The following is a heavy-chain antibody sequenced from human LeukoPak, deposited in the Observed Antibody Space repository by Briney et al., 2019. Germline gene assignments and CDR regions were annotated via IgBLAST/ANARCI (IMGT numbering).Heavy chain of an antibody. CDR1: GFTFSSYS. D-gene: IGHD6-25*01. CDR2: ISSSSSYI. J-gene: IGHJ3*02. CDR3: ARRAGGASPNAFGI. Sequence: GGSLRLSCAASGFTFSSYSMNWVRQAPGKGLEWVSSISSSSSYIYYADSVKGRFTISRDNAKNSLYLQMNSLRAEDTAVYYCARRAGGASPNAFGIWGQGTMVTVSS. V-gene: IGHV3-21*01.